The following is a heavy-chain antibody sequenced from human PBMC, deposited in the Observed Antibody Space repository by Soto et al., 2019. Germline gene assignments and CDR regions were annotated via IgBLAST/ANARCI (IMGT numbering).Heavy chain of an antibody. CDR3: ARACPDYYGSGSYYPTERHPFDP. J-gene: IGHJ5*02. CDR2: IYYSGST. D-gene: IGHD3-10*01. CDR1: GGSISSGGYY. Sequence: PSETLSLTCTVSGGSISSGGYYWSWIRQHPGKGLEWIGYIYYSGSTYYNPSLKSRVTISVDTSKNQFSLKLSSVTAADTAVYYCARACPDYYGSGSYYPTERHPFDPWGQGTLVTVYS. V-gene: IGHV4-31*03.